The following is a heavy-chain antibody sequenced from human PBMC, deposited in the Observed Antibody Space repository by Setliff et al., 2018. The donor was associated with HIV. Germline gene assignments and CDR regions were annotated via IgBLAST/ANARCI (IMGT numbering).Heavy chain of an antibody. Sequence: PGGSLRLSCAAPGFSFSTYGMHWVRQAPGKGLEWVAVIWFDGSIKYYADSVKGRFTISRDNSKDTLYLQMNSLRAEDAAVYYCAKGVIGYSYDLYYFDCWGQGALVTVSS. D-gene: IGHD5-18*01. CDR2: IWFDGSIK. CDR3: AKGVIGYSYDLYYFDC. J-gene: IGHJ4*02. CDR1: GFSFSTYG. V-gene: IGHV3-33*06.